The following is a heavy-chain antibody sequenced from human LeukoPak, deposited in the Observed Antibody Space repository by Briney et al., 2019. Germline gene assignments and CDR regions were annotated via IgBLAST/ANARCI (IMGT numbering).Heavy chain of an antibody. Sequence: GGSLRLSCAASGFTLSGYWMSWVRQAPGKGLEWVANIKEDGSEAYYVDSVKGRFTISRDNAKNSLYLHMNSLTAEDTAMYYCARDWVAGVPFDAFDIWGQGTMVSVSS. CDR3: ARDWVAGVPFDAFDI. D-gene: IGHD3-10*01. V-gene: IGHV3-7*01. CDR1: GFTLSGYW. CDR2: IKEDGSEA. J-gene: IGHJ3*02.